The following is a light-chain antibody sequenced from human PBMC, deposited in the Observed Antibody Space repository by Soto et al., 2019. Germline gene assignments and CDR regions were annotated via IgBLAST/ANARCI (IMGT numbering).Light chain of an antibody. CDR2: GAS. CDR3: HQYGNSPFT. Sequence: EVVLTQSPVTLSLSPGESATLSCRASQSVGSPYLAWYQQKPGQPPRLLIYGASNRAPDIPDRFTGSGSGTEFPLTFARLAPEDFAMYYCHQYGNSPFTFGAVTKVD. CDR1: QSVGSPY. V-gene: IGKV3-20*01. J-gene: IGKJ3*01.